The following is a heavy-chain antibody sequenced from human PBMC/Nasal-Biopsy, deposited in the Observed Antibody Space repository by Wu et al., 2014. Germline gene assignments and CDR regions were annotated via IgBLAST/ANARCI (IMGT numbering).Heavy chain of an antibody. J-gene: IGHJ4*02. CDR3: AKSWDGGNSPPFDY. CDR2: IWYDGSNK. Sequence: LRLSCAASGFTFSSYGMHWVRQAPGKGLEWVAVIWYDGSNKYYADSVKGRFTISRDNSKNTLYLQMNSLRAEDTAMYYCAKSWDGGNSPPFDYWGQGTLVTVSS. V-gene: IGHV3-30*18. D-gene: IGHD4-23*01. CDR1: GFTFSSYG.